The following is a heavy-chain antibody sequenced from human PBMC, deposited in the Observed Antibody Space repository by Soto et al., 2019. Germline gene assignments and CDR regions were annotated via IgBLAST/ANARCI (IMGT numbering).Heavy chain of an antibody. CDR2: IYYSGST. D-gene: IGHD3-22*01. V-gene: IGHV4-30-4*01. CDR1: GGSISSGDYY. CDR3: ARDPRGGWGYYDSSGFDY. J-gene: IGHJ4*02. Sequence: QVQLQESGPGLVKPSQTLSLTCTVSGGSISSGDYYWSWIRQPPGKGLEWIGYIYYSGSTYYNPSLKSRVTISVATSKNQFTLTLRSVTAADTAVYYCARDPRGGWGYYDSSGFDYWGQGTLVTVSS.